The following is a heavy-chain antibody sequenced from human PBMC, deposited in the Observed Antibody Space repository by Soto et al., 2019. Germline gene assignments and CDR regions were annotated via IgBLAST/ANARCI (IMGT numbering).Heavy chain of an antibody. CDR1: GGSISSSSYY. J-gene: IGHJ4*02. Sequence: PSETLSLTCTVSGGSISSSSYYWGWIRQPPGKGLEWIGSIYYSGSTYYNPSLKSRVTISVDTSKNQFSLKLSSVTAADTAVYYCARRSRLYYFDYWGQGTLVTVSS. D-gene: IGHD6-13*01. V-gene: IGHV4-39*01. CDR2: IYYSGST. CDR3: ARRSRLYYFDY.